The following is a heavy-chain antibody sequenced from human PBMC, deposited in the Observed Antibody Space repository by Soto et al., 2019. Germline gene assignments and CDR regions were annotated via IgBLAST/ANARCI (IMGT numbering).Heavy chain of an antibody. Sequence: PWGYLRLSCAASGFSVSGRYMGWVRQAPGKGLEWVSVIYRGGGTYYADSVKGRFTISRDNSKNTLYLQMNSLRAEDTAIYYCAKAYRSDWYSDYWGQGT. V-gene: IGHV3-53*01. J-gene: IGHJ4*02. D-gene: IGHD6-25*01. CDR2: IYRGGGT. CDR1: GFSVSGRY. CDR3: AKAYRSDWYSDY.